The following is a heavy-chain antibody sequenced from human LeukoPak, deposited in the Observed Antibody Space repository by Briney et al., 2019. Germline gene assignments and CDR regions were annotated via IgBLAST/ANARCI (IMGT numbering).Heavy chain of an antibody. CDR1: GFTFSTYW. CDR3: VNQISGWVY. D-gene: IGHD6-19*01. J-gene: IGHJ4*02. CDR2: IDSDGRSP. V-gene: IGHV3-74*01. Sequence: PGGSLRLSCAASGFTFSTYWMHWVRQAPGKGLVWVSRIDSDGRSPTYADSAKGRFIISRDNSKNTLYLQMSSLRPEDTAMYYCVNQISGWVYWGQGTLVTVSS.